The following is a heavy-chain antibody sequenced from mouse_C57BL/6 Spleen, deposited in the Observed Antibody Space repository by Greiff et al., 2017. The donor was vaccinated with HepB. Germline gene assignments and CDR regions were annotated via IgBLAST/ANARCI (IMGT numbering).Heavy chain of an antibody. CDR3: AREGIYDYDGEFAY. D-gene: IGHD2-4*01. CDR1: GYTFTSYW. V-gene: IGHV1-72*01. J-gene: IGHJ3*01. Sequence: QVQLKQPGAELVKPGASVKLSCKASGYTFTSYWMHWVKQRPGRGLEWIGRIDPNSGGTKYNEKFKSKATLTVDKPSSTAYMQLSSLTSEDSAVYYCAREGIYDYDGEFAYWGQGALVTVAA. CDR2: IDPNSGGT.